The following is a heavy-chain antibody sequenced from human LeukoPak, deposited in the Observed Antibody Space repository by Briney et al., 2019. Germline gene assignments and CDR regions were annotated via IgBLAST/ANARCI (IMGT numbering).Heavy chain of an antibody. CDR3: ARGENYYDSSGYFDY. V-gene: IGHV4-34*01. Sequence: SETLSLTCAVSGGSFSGFSWTWIRQTPGKGLEWIGDINHSGSTNYNPSLKSRVSISVDTSKNQFSLRLRSVTAADTAMYYCARGENYYDSSGYFDYWGQGTLVTVSS. CDR1: GGSFSGFS. J-gene: IGHJ4*02. CDR2: INHSGST. D-gene: IGHD3-22*01.